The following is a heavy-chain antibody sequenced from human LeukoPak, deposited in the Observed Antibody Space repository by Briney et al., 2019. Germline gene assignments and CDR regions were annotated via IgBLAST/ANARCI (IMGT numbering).Heavy chain of an antibody. CDR1: GGSISSGSYY. J-gene: IGHJ6*03. CDR3: ATERPSTDYYYYYYMDV. Sequence: SQTLSLTCTASGGSISSGSYYWSWIRQPAGKGLEWIGRIYTSGSTNYNPSLKSRVTISVDTSKNQFSLKLSSATAADTAVYYCATERPSTDYYYYYYMDVWGKGTTVTVSS. CDR2: IYTSGST. V-gene: IGHV4-61*02. D-gene: IGHD4-17*01.